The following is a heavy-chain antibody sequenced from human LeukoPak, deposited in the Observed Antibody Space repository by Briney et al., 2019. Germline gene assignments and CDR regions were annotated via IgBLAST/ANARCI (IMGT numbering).Heavy chain of an antibody. CDR2: IYYSGST. J-gene: IGHJ3*02. CDR3: ARVGHGATIAAAGTGAFDI. Sequence: SETLSLTCTVSGGSISSSSYYWGWIRRPPGKGLEWIGYIYYSGSTYYNPSLKSRVTISVDTSKNQFSLKLSSVTAADTAVYYRARVGHGATIAAAGTGAFDIWGQGTMVTVSS. V-gene: IGHV4-30-4*08. CDR1: GGSISSSSYY. D-gene: IGHD6-13*01.